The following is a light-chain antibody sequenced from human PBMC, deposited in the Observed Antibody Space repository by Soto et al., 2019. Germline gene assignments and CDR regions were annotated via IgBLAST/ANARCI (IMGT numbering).Light chain of an antibody. CDR1: SSNIGAGYD. CDR3: QSYDGSLSGVV. V-gene: IGLV1-40*01. Sequence: QLVLTQPPSVSGAPGQRVTISCTGSSSNIGAGYDVHWYQHLPGTAPKLLISANSDRPSGVPDRFSGSKSGTSASLAITGLQAEDEADYYCQSYDGSLSGVVFGGGTKLTVL. CDR2: ANS. J-gene: IGLJ2*01.